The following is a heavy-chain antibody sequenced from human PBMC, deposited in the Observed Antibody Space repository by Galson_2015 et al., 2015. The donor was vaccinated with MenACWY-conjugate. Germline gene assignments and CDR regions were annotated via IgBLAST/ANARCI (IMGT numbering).Heavy chain of an antibody. CDR1: GFNFNFYW. V-gene: IGHV3-74*01. CDR2: INSDVVST. J-gene: IGHJ4*02. D-gene: IGHD1-26*01. CDR3: VALSGSSLGDY. Sequence: SLRLSCAASGFNFNFYWTHWVRQAPGKGLMWVSHINSDVVSTSYADSVKGRFSISRDNAKSTLYLQMNNLRAEDTAVYYCVALSGSSLGDYWGQGTLVTVSS.